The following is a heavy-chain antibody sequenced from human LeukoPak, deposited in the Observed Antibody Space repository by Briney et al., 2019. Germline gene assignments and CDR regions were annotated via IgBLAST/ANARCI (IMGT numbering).Heavy chain of an antibody. J-gene: IGHJ5*02. D-gene: IGHD4-11*01. Sequence: ASVKVSCKASGGTFSSYAISWVRQAPGQGLEWMGWISAYNGNTNYAQKLQGRVTMTTDTSTSTAYMELRSLRSDDTAVYYCARLRGTVTTSVVFVGAWFDPWGQGTLVTVSS. CDR3: ARLRGTVTTSVVFVGAWFDP. CDR1: GGTFSSYA. CDR2: ISAYNGNT. V-gene: IGHV1-18*01.